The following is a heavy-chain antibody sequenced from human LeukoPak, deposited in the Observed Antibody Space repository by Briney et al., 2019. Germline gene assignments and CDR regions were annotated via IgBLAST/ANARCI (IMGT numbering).Heavy chain of an antibody. CDR1: GFTFSSYG. CDR2: ISGRSSST. CDR3: AKTMVVTANPRAFDI. Sequence: PGGTLTLSCAASGFTFSSYGMNWVRQAPGKGLEWVSGISGRSSSTYYADSVKGRFTISRDNSKNTLYLQMNSLRAEDTAVYYCAKTMVVTANPRAFDIWGQGTMVTVSS. J-gene: IGHJ3*02. D-gene: IGHD2-21*02. V-gene: IGHV3-23*01.